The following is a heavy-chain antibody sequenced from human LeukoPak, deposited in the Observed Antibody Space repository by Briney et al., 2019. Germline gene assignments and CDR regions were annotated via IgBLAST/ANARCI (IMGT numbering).Heavy chain of an antibody. CDR3: ARDSGGYFGMDV. D-gene: IGHD2-15*01. Sequence: GGSLRLSCAASGFTFSNYWMHWVCQAPGKGLVWVSHINSDGSSTSHADSVKGRFTISRDNARNTLFLEMNSLRAEDTGVYYCARDSGGYFGMDVWGQGTTVTVSS. CDR2: INSDGSST. V-gene: IGHV3-74*01. J-gene: IGHJ6*02. CDR1: GFTFSNYW.